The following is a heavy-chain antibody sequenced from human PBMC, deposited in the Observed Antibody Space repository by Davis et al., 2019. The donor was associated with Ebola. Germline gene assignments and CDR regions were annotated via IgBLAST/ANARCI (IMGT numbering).Heavy chain of an antibody. CDR1: GYSFTSYW. CDR3: ARSITIFGYYFDY. V-gene: IGHV5-51*01. Sequence: GESLKISCQGSGYSFTSYWIGWVRQMPGKGLEWMGIIHPGDSESRYRPSFQGQVTISADKSISTACLQWSSLKASDTAMYYCARSITIFGYYFDYWGQGTLVTVSS. CDR2: IHPGDSES. D-gene: IGHD3-3*01. J-gene: IGHJ4*02.